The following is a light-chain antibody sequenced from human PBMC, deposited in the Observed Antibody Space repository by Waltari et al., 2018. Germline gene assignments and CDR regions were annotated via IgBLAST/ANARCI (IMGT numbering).Light chain of an antibody. V-gene: IGLV2-14*01. J-gene: IGLJ2*01. CDR1: SSYVGGYNY. CDR3: SSYASSITII. CDR2: EVR. Sequence: QSDLTQPASVSGSPGQSITISCTGTSSYVGGYNYLSWYQQHPGKSPKLMIYEVRYRPSGVSKRCSGSKSGNTASLTISGLHTEDEADYYCSSYASSITIIFGGGTRLTVL.